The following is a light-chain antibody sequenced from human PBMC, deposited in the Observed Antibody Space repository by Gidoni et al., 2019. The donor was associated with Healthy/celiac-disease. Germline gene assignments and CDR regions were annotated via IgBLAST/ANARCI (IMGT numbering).Light chain of an antibody. CDR3: AAWDDSLNGWV. J-gene: IGLJ3*02. CDR2: SNN. V-gene: IGLV1-44*01. Sequence: QSVLTQPPPASGTPGQRVTISCSGSSPNIGRNTVNWYQQLTGTAPKLLIYSNNQRPSGVPDRFSGSKSGTSASLAISGLQSEDEADYYCAAWDDSLNGWVFGGGTKLTVL. CDR1: SPNIGRNT.